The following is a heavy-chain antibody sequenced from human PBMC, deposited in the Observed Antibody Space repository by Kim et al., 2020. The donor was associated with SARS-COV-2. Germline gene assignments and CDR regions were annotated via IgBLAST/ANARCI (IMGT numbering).Heavy chain of an antibody. CDR3: VRTSDSGTYYHYYYGMDV. Sequence: ASVKVSCKASGFPFTNYALHWVRQAPGLRPEWMAWINAGNGVTRFSRKVQGRLTLTRDTSATTTYMELSSLTSEDTAVYFCVRTSDSGTYYHYYYGMDVW. J-gene: IGHJ6*01. CDR1: GFPFTNYA. CDR2: INAGNGVT. V-gene: IGHV1-3*01. D-gene: IGHD1-26*01.